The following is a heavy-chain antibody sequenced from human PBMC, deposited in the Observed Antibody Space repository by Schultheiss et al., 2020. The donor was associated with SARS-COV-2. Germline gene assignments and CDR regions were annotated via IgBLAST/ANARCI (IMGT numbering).Heavy chain of an antibody. CDR2: IYWDDDK. J-gene: IGHJ4*02. CDR3: ARGQLWLLY. D-gene: IGHD5-18*01. V-gene: IGHV2-5*02. Sequence: SGPTLVKPTQTLTLTCTFSGFALRTSGVAVGWIRQPPGKALEWLALIYWDDDKRYSPSLKSRLTITKDTSKSQVVLTMTNMDPVDTGTYYCARGQLWLLYWGQGTLVTVSS. CDR1: GFALRTSGVA.